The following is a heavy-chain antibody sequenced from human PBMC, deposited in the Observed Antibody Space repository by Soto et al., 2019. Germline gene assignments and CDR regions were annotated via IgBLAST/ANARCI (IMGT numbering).Heavy chain of an antibody. J-gene: IGHJ5*02. V-gene: IGHV1-69*13. CDR2: IIPIFGTA. Sequence: ASVKVSCKASGGTFSSYAISWVRQAPGQGLEWMGGIIPIFGTANYAQKFQGRVTITADESTGTAYMELSSLRSEDTAVYYCAREGRVGYYYGSGSYSNWFDPWGQGTLVTVSS. CDR1: GGTFSSYA. D-gene: IGHD3-10*01. CDR3: AREGRVGYYYGSGSYSNWFDP.